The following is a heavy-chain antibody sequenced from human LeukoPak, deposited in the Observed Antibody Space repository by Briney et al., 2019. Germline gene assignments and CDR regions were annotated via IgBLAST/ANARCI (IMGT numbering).Heavy chain of an antibody. D-gene: IGHD5/OR15-5a*01. CDR2: ISSNSGSL. Sequence: GGSLRLSCAASGFTFSSSDMHWVRQAPGKGLEWVSSISSNSGSLVYADSVKGRFTISRDNAKSSLYLQMNSLRAEDMALYYCAKSLVSRSWLFDGFDIWGQGTMVTVSS. CDR3: AKSLVSRSWLFDGFDI. CDR1: GFTFSSSD. V-gene: IGHV3-9*03. J-gene: IGHJ3*02.